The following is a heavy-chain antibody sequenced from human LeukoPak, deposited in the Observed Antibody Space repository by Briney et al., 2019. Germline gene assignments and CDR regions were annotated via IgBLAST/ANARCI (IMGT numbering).Heavy chain of an antibody. J-gene: IGHJ4*02. CDR2: ISSSSSYI. Sequence: GGSLRLSCAASGFTFSSYSMNWVRQAPGKGLEWVSSISSSSSYIYYAGSVKGRFTISRDNAKNSLYLQMNSLRAEDTAVYYCARAEGLAARDYWGQGTLVTVSS. CDR1: GFTFSSYS. V-gene: IGHV3-21*01. CDR3: ARAEGLAARDY. D-gene: IGHD6-6*01.